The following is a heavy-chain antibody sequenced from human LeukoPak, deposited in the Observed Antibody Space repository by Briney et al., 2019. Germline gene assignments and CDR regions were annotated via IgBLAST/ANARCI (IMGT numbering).Heavy chain of an antibody. D-gene: IGHD6-13*01. CDR2: IKQDGSEK. Sequence: GGSLRLSCAASGFTFSSYWMSWVRQAPGKGLEWVANIKQDGSEKYYVDSVKGRFTISRDSAKNSLYLQMNSLRTEDMALYYCAALAAAGSDAFDIWGQGTMVTVSS. V-gene: IGHV3-7*03. CDR3: AALAAAGSDAFDI. CDR1: GFTFSSYW. J-gene: IGHJ3*02.